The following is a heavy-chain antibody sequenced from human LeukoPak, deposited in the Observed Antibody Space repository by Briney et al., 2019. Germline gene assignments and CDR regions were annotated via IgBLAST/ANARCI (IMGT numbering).Heavy chain of an antibody. CDR3: ARGSEDPDYYMDV. CDR2: ISDDGGST. J-gene: IGHJ6*03. Sequence: GGSLRLSCAASGFTFSSYSMHWVRQAPGKGLEYVSAISDDGGSTHYANFVKGRFTSSRDNSKKTLFLQMGSLRAEDTAVYFCARGSEDPDYYMDVWGKGTTVTISS. CDR1: GFTFSSYS. V-gene: IGHV3-64*01.